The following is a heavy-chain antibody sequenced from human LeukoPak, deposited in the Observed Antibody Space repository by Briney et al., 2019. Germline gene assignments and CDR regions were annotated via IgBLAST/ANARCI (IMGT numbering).Heavy chain of an antibody. D-gene: IGHD5-12*01. CDR3: ATISGYDYSLDFDY. CDR1: GFTFSSYA. Sequence: GGSLRLSCAASGFTFSSYAMHWVRQAPGKGLEWVAVISYDGSNKYYADSVKGRFTISRDNSKNTLYLQVNSLRAEDTAVYYCATISGYDYSLDFDYWGQGTLVTVS. J-gene: IGHJ4*02. V-gene: IGHV3-30*04. CDR2: ISYDGSNK.